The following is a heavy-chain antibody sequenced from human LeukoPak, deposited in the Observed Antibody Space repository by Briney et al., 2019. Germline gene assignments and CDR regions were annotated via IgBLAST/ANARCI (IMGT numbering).Heavy chain of an antibody. CDR1: GVSFSGYY. Sequence: PSETLSLTCAVYGVSFSGYYWSWIRQPPGKGLEWIGEINHSGSTNYNPSLKSRVTISVDTSKNQFSLKLSSVTAADTAVYYGAKLKYSSSWYDPFDYWGQGTLVTVSS. CDR2: INHSGST. V-gene: IGHV4-34*01. CDR3: AKLKYSSSWYDPFDY. J-gene: IGHJ4*02. D-gene: IGHD6-13*01.